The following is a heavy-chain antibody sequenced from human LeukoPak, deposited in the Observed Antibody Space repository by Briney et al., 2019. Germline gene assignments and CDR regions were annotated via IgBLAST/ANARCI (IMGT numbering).Heavy chain of an antibody. CDR1: GDSVSSNSAA. J-gene: IGHJ3*02. D-gene: IGHD2-2*02. Sequence: SQTLSLTCGISGDSVSSNSAAWNRIRQSPSRGLEWLGRTFYRSKWYHDYAVSVKSRITINPDTSKNQFSLQLNSVTPEDTAVYFCARDSAIGLDALDIWGQGTMVTVSS. V-gene: IGHV6-1*01. CDR2: TFYRSKWYH. CDR3: ARDSAIGLDALDI.